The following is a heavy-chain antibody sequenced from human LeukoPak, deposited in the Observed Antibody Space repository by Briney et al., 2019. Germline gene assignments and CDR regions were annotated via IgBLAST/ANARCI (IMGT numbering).Heavy chain of an antibody. J-gene: IGHJ3*02. CDR3: ARIAQDARIAAAGSHPTDAFDI. CDR2: IYYSGST. Sequence: SETLSLTCTVSGGSISSYYWSWIRQPPGKGLEWIGYIYYSGSTNYNPSPKSRVTISVDTSKNQFSLKLSSVTAADTAVYYCARIAQDARIAAAGSHPTDAFDIWGQGTMVTVSS. V-gene: IGHV4-59*08. CDR1: GGSISSYY. D-gene: IGHD6-13*01.